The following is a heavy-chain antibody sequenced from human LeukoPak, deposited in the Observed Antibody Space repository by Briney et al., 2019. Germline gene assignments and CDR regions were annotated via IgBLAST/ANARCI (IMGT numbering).Heavy chain of an antibody. CDR1: GFTLSSYS. Sequence: GGSLRLSCAASGFTLSSYSMNWVRQAPGKGLEWVSSISSSSSYIYYADSVKGRFTISRDNAKNSLYLQMNSLRAEDTAVYYCARAPSYYDILTGYYPLYFDYWGQGTLVTVSS. D-gene: IGHD3-9*01. CDR3: ARAPSYYDILTGYYPLYFDY. J-gene: IGHJ4*02. CDR2: ISSSSSYI. V-gene: IGHV3-21*01.